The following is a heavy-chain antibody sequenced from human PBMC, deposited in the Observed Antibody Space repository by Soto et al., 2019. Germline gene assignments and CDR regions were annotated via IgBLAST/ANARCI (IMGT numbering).Heavy chain of an antibody. D-gene: IGHD3-22*01. V-gene: IGHV3-15*01. J-gene: IGHJ4*02. CDR1: GFTFSNAW. Sequence: GGSLRLSCAASGFTFSNAWMSWVRQAPGKGLEWVGRIKSKTDGGTTDYAAPVKGRFTISRDDSKNTLYLQMNSLKTEDTAVYYCTTAVVHYDSSGSHDYWGQGTLVTVSS. CDR3: TTAVVHYDSSGSHDY. CDR2: IKSKTDGGTT.